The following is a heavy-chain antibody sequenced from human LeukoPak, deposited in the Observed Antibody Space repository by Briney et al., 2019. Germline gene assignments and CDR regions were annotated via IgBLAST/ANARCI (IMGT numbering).Heavy chain of an antibody. CDR3: AREGYGYCSGGSCGNWFDP. J-gene: IGHJ5*02. CDR1: GYSFTSYW. V-gene: IGHV5-10-1*01. D-gene: IGHD2-15*01. Sequence: GESLKISCKGSGYSFTSYWISWVRQMPGKGLEWMGRIDPSDSYTNYSPSFQGHVTISADKSISTAYLQWSSLKASDTAMYYCAREGYGYCSGGSCGNWFDPWGQGTLVTVSS. CDR2: IDPSDSYT.